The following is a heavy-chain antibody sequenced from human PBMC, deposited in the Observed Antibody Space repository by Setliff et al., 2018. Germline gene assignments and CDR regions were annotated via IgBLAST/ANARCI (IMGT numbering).Heavy chain of an antibody. J-gene: IGHJ6*03. CDR2: IDPSADYT. D-gene: IGHD3-3*01. V-gene: IGHV1-46*01. Sequence: ASVKVSCKASGYTFTGYYLHWVRQAPGQGLEWMGIIDPSADYTNYAQKFQGRVTMTRNTSISTAYMELSSLRSEDTAVYFCARGALVLQFLEWLPRFYYMDVWGKGTTVTVSS. CDR1: GYTFTGYY. CDR3: ARGALVLQFLEWLPRFYYMDV.